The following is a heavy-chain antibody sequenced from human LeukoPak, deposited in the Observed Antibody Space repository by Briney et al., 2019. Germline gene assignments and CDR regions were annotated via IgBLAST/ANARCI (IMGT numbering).Heavy chain of an antibody. V-gene: IGHV3-74*01. CDR3: ARVKGGSYYGTAEGFDY. CDR1: GFTFSSYW. D-gene: IGHD1-26*01. Sequence: GSLRLSCAVSGFTFSSYWMHWVRQGPGKGLVWVSRINSDGSSTNYADSVKGRFTISRGNAKNTLYLQMNSLRGEDTAVYYCARVKGGSYYGTAEGFDYWGQGTLVTVSS. J-gene: IGHJ4*02. CDR2: INSDGSST.